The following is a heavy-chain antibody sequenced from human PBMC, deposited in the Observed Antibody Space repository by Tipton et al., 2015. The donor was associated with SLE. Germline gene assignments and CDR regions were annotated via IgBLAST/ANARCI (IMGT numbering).Heavy chain of an antibody. J-gene: IGHJ3*02. V-gene: IGHV4-34*01. CDR3: ARDRGSHAFDI. CDR2: INHSGST. Sequence: TLSLTCAVYGGSFSGYYWSWIRQPPGKGLEWIGEINHSGSTNYNPSLKSRVTISVDTSKNQFSLKLSSVTAADTAVYYCARDRGSHAFDIWGQGTMVTVSS. D-gene: IGHD2-15*01. CDR1: GGSFSGYY.